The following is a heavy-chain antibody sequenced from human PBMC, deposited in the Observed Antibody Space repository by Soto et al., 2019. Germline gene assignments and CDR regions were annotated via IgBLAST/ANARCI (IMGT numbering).Heavy chain of an antibody. J-gene: IGHJ3*02. CDR3: ARLGSTNTFDI. Sequence: GWSLRLSCASSGFTFSDHWMHWVRQAAGKGLVWVSRIKGDGSYTNYADSVKGRFTIIRDNAKNTLYLQMNSLRAEDTAVYYCARLGSTNTFDIWGLGTKVTVSS. D-gene: IGHD2-2*01. CDR2: IKGDGSYT. V-gene: IGHV3-74*01. CDR1: GFTFSDHW.